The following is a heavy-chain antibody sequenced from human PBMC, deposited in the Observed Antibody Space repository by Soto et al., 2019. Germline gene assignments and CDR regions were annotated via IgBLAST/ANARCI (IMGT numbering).Heavy chain of an antibody. CDR2: ISGSGGSA. D-gene: IGHD6-19*01. CDR1: GFSFSNYA. Sequence: EVQLLESGGGLVRPGGSLRLSCAASGFSFSNYAMNWVRQAPGKGLEWVSVISGSGGSASYADSVQGRFTISRDNSNNTLYRQMNSLRAADTAIYSCVREASGWYSRGSFDFWGRGTMVTVSS. J-gene: IGHJ3*01. V-gene: IGHV3-23*01. CDR3: VREASGWYSRGSFDF.